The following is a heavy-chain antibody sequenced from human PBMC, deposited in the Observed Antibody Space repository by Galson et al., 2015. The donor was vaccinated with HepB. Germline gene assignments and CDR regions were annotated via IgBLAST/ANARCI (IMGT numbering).Heavy chain of an antibody. Sequence: SETLSLTCTVSGGSITNYYWNWIRQPPGKGLEYIGYIYYSGNTNYNPSLKSRDTISVDTSKNQFSLKLNSVTAADTAVYYCARGKYYDILTGYYEYYGMDVWGQGTTVTVSS. CDR2: IYYSGNT. CDR1: GGSITNYY. J-gene: IGHJ6*02. V-gene: IGHV4-59*01. CDR3: ARGKYYDILTGYYEYYGMDV. D-gene: IGHD3-9*01.